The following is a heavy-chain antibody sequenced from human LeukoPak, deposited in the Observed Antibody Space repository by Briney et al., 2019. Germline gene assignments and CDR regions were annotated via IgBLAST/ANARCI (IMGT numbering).Heavy chain of an antibody. V-gene: IGHV4-59*11. Sequence: SETLSLTCTVSGGSISSHYWSWIRQPPGKGLEWIGTIYYSGITYYNPSLRSRVTISLDTSKNQFSLNLNSVTAADTAVYYCAREDTGMAPGFDYWGQGTLVTVSS. CDR2: IYYSGIT. J-gene: IGHJ4*02. D-gene: IGHD5-18*01. CDR3: AREDTGMAPGFDY. CDR1: GGSISSHY.